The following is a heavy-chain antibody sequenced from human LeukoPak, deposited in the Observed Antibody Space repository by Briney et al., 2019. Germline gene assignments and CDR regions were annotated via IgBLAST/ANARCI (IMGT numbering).Heavy chain of an antibody. CDR3: ARDGGTRLGFDP. CDR1: SESSGGDD. CDR2: VSPGGST. J-gene: IGHJ5*02. V-gene: IGHV4-34*01. D-gene: IGHD3-16*01. Sequence: SETLSLTCAMHSESSGGDDWTWIRQPPGKGLEWIGEVSPGGSTRYNPSLRSRVTISLDTSRSRFSLRLSSVTAADTGVYCARDGGTRLGFDPWGQGTLVIVSS.